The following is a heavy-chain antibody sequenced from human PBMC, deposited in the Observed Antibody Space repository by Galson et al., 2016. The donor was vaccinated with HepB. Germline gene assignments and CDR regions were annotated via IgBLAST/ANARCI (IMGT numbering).Heavy chain of an antibody. CDR3: ARASVIPGARMIFDP. V-gene: IGHV4-4*02. CDR1: GASISDSNW. J-gene: IGHJ5*02. Sequence: SETLSLTCTVPGASISDSNWWTWVRQVPEKGLEWLGEIYHTGTSNNNPFLSSRFTLSVDKSRNQFSLNVTSVTAADTAVYYCARASVIPGARMIFDPWGQGTLVSVSS. CDR2: IYHTGTS. D-gene: IGHD2-2*01.